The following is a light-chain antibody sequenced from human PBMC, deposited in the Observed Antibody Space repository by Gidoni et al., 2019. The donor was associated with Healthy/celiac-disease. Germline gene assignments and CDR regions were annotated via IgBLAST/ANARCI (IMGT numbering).Light chain of an antibody. V-gene: IGKV1-5*03. Sequence: IQMTQSPSTLSASLGDRVTITCRASQSSSRWLAWYQQKPGKAPKLLIYKASSLASGVPSRFSGSGSGTEFTLTFSSLQPDDFATYYCQHYNSYPYTFAQGTKLEIK. CDR2: KAS. J-gene: IGKJ2*01. CDR1: QSSSRW. CDR3: QHYNSYPYT.